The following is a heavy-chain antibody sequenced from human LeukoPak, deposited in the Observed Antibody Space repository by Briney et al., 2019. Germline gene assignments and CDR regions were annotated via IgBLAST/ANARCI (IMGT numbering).Heavy chain of an antibody. J-gene: IGHJ5*02. D-gene: IGHD2-21*02. CDR1: GGAFSSYA. V-gene: IGHV1-69*13. Sequence: GASVKVSCKASGGAFSSYAISWVRQAPGQGLEWMGGIFPIFGTANYAQKFQGRVTITADESTSTAYMELSSLRSEDTAVYYCARGRRAYCGGDCPNWFDPWGQGTLVTVSS. CDR2: IFPIFGTA. CDR3: ARGRRAYCGGDCPNWFDP.